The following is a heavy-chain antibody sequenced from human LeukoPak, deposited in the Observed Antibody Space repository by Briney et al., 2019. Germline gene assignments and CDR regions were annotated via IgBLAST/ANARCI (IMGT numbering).Heavy chain of an antibody. Sequence: ASVKVSCKTSGYTFTANYIHWVRQAPGQGLEWVGWINSYSGATKYAQKSQGRVTMTRDTSIRTTYMELDRLTLDDTAVYYCASGSGTSWFDYWGQGTLVTVSS. CDR2: INSYSGAT. CDR3: ASGSGTSWFDY. J-gene: IGHJ5*01. V-gene: IGHV1-2*02. CDR1: GYTFTANY. D-gene: IGHD2-2*01.